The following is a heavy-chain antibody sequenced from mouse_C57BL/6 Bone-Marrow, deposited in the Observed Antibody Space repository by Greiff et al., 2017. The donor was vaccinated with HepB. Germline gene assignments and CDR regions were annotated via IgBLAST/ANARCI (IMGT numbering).Heavy chain of an antibody. J-gene: IGHJ2*01. CDR3: ARPDSNYNYFDY. CDR2: ISNGGGST. V-gene: IGHV5-12*01. Sequence: EVKVVESGGGLVQPGGSLKLSCAASGFTFSDYYMYWVRQTPEKRLEWVAYISNGGGSTYYPDTVKGRFTISRDNAKNTLYLQMSRLKSEDTAMYYCARPDSNYNYFDYWGQGTTLTVSS. D-gene: IGHD2-5*01. CDR1: GFTFSDYY.